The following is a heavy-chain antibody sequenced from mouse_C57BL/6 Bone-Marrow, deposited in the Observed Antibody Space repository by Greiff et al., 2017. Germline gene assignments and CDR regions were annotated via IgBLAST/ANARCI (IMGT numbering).Heavy chain of an antibody. D-gene: IGHD1-1*01. CDR3: AIHYYGSSYDYAMDY. CDR2: IWGVGST. J-gene: IGHJ4*01. CDR1: GFSLTSYG. V-gene: IGHV2-6*01. Sequence: VKLVESGPGLVAPSQSLSITCTVSGFSLTSYGVDWVRQSPGKGLEWLGVIWGVGSTNYNSALKSRLSISKDNSKSQVFLKMNSLQTDDTAMYYCAIHYYGSSYDYAMDYWGQGTSVTVSS.